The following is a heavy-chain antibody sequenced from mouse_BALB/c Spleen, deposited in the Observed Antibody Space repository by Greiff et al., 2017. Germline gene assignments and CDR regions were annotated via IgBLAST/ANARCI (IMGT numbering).Heavy chain of an antibody. CDR2: IRNKANGYTT. CDR3: ARDWDYYAMDY. V-gene: IGHV7-3*02. CDR1: GFTFTDYY. J-gene: IGHJ4*01. Sequence: EVKLVESGGGLVQPGGSLRLSCATSGFTFTDYYMSWVRQPPGKALEWLGFIRNKANGYTTEYSASVKGRFTISRDNSQSILYLQMNTLRAEDSATYYCARDWDYYAMDYWGQGTSVTVSS.